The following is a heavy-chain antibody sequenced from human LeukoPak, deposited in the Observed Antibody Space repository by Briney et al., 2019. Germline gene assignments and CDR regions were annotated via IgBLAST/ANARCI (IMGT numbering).Heavy chain of an antibody. Sequence: ASVKVSCKASGYTFTSYYMHWVRQAPGQGLEWMGWINPNSGGTNYAQKFQGRVTMTRDTSISTAYMELSRLRSDDTAVYYCARHELRFLEWGVGRAFDIWGQGTMVTVSS. D-gene: IGHD3-3*01. CDR2: INPNSGGT. CDR3: ARHELRFLEWGVGRAFDI. J-gene: IGHJ3*02. V-gene: IGHV1-2*02. CDR1: GYTFTSYY.